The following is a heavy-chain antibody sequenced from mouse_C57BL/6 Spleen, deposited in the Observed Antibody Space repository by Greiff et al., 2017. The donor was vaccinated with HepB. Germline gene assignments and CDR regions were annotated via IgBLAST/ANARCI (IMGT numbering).Heavy chain of an antibody. CDR2: IRNKANGYTT. V-gene: IGHV7-3*01. CDR3: ARYKYYGRGAMDY. D-gene: IGHD1-1*01. J-gene: IGHJ4*01. CDR1: GFTFTDYY. Sequence: EVKLVESGGGLVQPGGSLSLSCAASGFTFTDYYMSWVRQPPGKALEWLGFIRNKANGYTTEYSASVKGRFTISRDNSQSILYLQMNALRAEDSATYYCARYKYYGRGAMDYWGQGTSVTVSS.